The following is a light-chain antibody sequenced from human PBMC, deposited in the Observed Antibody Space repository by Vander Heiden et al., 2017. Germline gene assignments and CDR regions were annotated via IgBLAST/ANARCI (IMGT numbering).Light chain of an antibody. V-gene: IGKV1-5*03. CDR1: QSISSW. Sequence: DIQLTQSPSTLSASVGDRVTITCRAGQSISSWLAWDQHKPVKGPKILIYKASSLESGVPSRFSGSGSGTEFTRTISGLQPDDVATYYCQQYKSYPSSGQGTKLEIK. J-gene: IGKJ2*01. CDR3: QQYKSYPS. CDR2: KAS.